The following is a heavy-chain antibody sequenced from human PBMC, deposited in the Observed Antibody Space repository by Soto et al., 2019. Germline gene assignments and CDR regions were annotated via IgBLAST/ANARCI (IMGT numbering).Heavy chain of an antibody. CDR2: ITGCDSGYNT. CDR1: GFTVLSYA. CDR3: AKAEWSSRYYYGMDV. Sequence: PGSSLILCRAACGFTVLSYAISWVRLAPRTGLEWVAPITGCDSGYNTFYTDSVKGRFSISRDNPENTVYLQMNSLRAEDTAMYFCAKAEWSSRYYYGMDVWGHGTAGTGSS. J-gene: IGHJ6*01. V-gene: IGHV3-23*01. D-gene: IGHD3-3*01.